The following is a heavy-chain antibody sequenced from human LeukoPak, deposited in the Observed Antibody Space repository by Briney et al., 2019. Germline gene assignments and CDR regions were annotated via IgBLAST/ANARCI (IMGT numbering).Heavy chain of an antibody. D-gene: IGHD3-10*01. CDR2: IYYSGST. J-gene: IGHJ6*03. CDR1: GGSISSYY. Sequence: SETLSLTCTVSGGSISSYYWSWIRQPPGKGLEWIGYIYYSGSTNYNPSLKSRVTISVDTSKNQFSLKLSSVTAADTAVYYCARGRGSPYYMDVWGKGTTVTVSS. V-gene: IGHV4-59*01. CDR3: ARGRGSPYYMDV.